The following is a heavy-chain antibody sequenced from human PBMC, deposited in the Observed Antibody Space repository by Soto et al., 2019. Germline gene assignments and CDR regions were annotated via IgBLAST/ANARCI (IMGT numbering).Heavy chain of an antibody. Sequence: QVQLVQSGAEVKKPGSSVKVSCKASGDTFTTNSLNWVRQAPGQGLEWMGGIIPVVGTTKYAQKYQDRVTITGDKATTTPYMVLSSLRSVDSAVYYLARGLWYAITYVDYWGQGTPVTVSS. J-gene: IGHJ4*02. D-gene: IGHD6-13*01. CDR2: IIPVVGTT. CDR3: ARGLWYAITYVDY. V-gene: IGHV1-69*06. CDR1: GDTFTTNS.